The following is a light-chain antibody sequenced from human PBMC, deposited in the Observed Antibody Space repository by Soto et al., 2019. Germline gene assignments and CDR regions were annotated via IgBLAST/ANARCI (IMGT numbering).Light chain of an antibody. J-gene: IGKJ4*01. V-gene: IGKV1-9*01. CDR3: QQLRSYPST. Sequence: IPGTQSPSSLSASVGDRVTITCRASQDISSYLAWYQQKPGKAPTLLIYAASTLQSGVPSRFSGSGFGTDFTLTISSLQAEDFASYYCQQLRSYPSTVGGGTKVDIK. CDR2: AAS. CDR1: QDISSY.